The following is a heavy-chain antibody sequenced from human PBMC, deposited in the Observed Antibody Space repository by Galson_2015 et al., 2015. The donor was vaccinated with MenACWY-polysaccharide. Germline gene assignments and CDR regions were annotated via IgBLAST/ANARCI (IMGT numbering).Heavy chain of an antibody. CDR1: GYTFTSYG. J-gene: IGHJ5*02. CDR3: ARGGRYCSGGSCYPNWFDP. D-gene: IGHD2-15*01. CDR2: ISAYNGNT. Sequence: SGAEVKKPGESLKVSCKASGYTFTSYGISWVRQAPGQGLEWMGWISAYNGNTNYAQKLQGRVTMTTDTSTSTAYMELSSLRSEDTAVYYCARGGRYCSGGSCYPNWFDPWGQGTLVTVSS. V-gene: IGHV1-18*01.